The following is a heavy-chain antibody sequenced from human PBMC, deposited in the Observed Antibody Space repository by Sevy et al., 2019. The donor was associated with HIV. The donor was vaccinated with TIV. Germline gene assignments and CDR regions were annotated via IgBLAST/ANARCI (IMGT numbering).Heavy chain of an antibody. D-gene: IGHD2-21*02. CDR3: ARDMTCGGDCYYFDN. CDR2: IIPVYGTT. J-gene: IGHJ4*02. V-gene: IGHV1-69*13. Sequence: ASVKVSCKASGDTFRKYVISWVRQAPGQGLEWMGGIIPVYGTTNYAQKFQARVTLTAEASTSTVYMELSRLRSEDTAVYYCARDMTCGGDCYYFDNWGQGTLVTVSS. CDR1: GDTFRKYV.